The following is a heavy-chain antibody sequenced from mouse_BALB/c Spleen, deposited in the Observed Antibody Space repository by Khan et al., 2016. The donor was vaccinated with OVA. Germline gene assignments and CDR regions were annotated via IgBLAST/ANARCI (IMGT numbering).Heavy chain of an antibody. Sequence: VELVESGAELAKPGASVKMSCKASGYTFINYWILWIKQRPGQGLEWIGYINPSTGYTEYNQNFKDKATLTADKSSSTAYMQLSSLTSEDSTVYYCARRCLRGDFDYWGQGTTLTVSS. V-gene: IGHV1-7*01. J-gene: IGHJ2*01. CDR3: ARRCLRGDFDY. D-gene: IGHD1-1*01. CDR2: INPSTGYT. CDR1: GYTFINYW.